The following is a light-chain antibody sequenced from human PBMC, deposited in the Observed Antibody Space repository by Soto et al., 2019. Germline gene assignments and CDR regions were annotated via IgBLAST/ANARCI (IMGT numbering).Light chain of an antibody. CDR1: NIGSKN. J-gene: IGLJ3*02. Sequence: SYELTQPLSVSVALGQTARITCGGNNIGSKNVHWYQQKPGQAPVLVIYRDSNRPSGIPERFSGSNSGNTATLIISRAQAGDEVDYYCQVWDSSTARVFGGGTKLTVL. CDR3: QVWDSSTARV. V-gene: IGLV3-9*01. CDR2: RDS.